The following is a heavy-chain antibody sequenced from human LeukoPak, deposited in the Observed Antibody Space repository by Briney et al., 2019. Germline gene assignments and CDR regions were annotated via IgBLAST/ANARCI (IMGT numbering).Heavy chain of an antibody. J-gene: IGHJ4*02. CDR2: IYHSGST. CDR1: GGSISSSNYY. V-gene: IGHV4-4*02. Sequence: TSETLSLICTVSGGSISSSNYYWSWVRQPPGKGLEWIGEIYHSGSTNYNPSLKSRVTISVDKSKNQFSLKLSSVTAAGTAVYYCARRQELAWAASYYFDYWGQGTLVTVSS. CDR3: ARRQELAWAASYYFDY. D-gene: IGHD3-16*02.